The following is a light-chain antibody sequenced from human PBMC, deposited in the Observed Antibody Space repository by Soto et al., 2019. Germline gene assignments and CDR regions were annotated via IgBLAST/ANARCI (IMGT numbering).Light chain of an antibody. Sequence: EIVLTQSPATLSLSPGERATLSCRASQSVSSYLAWYQQKPGQAPRLLIYDASSRATGIPARFSGSGSGTDFTLTISSLGPEDFAVYYCQQRSNWPPSVTFGPGTKVDIK. CDR1: QSVSSY. CDR2: DAS. V-gene: IGKV3-11*01. J-gene: IGKJ3*01. CDR3: QQRSNWPPSVT.